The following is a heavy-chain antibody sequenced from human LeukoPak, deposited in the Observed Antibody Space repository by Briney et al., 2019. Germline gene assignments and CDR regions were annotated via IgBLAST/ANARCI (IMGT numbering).Heavy chain of an antibody. CDR2: IYYSGST. D-gene: IGHD2-15*01. J-gene: IGHJ4*02. CDR1: GGSISSYY. Sequence: PSETLSLTCTVSGGSISSYYWSWIRQPPGKGLEWIGYIYYSGSTNYNPSLKSRVTISVDTSKNQFSLKLTSVTAADTAVYYCARQGPYCSGGSCYGGDSGGGFDYWGQGTLVTVSS. CDR3: ARQGPYCSGGSCYGGDSGGGFDY. V-gene: IGHV4-59*01.